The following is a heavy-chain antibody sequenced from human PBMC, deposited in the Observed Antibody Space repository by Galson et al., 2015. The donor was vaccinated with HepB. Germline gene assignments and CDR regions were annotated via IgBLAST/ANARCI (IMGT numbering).Heavy chain of an antibody. CDR1: GFTFSNYG. D-gene: IGHD6-19*01. V-gene: IGHV3-30*18. J-gene: IGHJ4*02. CDR2: ISHDGGNK. Sequence: SLRLSCAASGFTFSNYGMHWVRQAPGKGLEWVAVISHDGGNKYYADSVKGRFTISRDNAKNTLYLQMNSLRAEDTALYYCAKDPYLYSALAGTMAGFDYWGQGTLVTVSS. CDR3: AKDPYLYSALAGTMAGFDY.